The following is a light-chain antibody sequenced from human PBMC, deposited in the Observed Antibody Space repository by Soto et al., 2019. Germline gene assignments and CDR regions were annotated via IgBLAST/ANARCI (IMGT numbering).Light chain of an antibody. V-gene: IGLV1-44*01. Sequence: QSVLTQPLSVSASPGQRVTISCSGGSSNIGSNTVAWYQHLPGTAPPRLIFTAGQRPSGVPGRFSGSKSGTSASLAISGLQSEDEGVYYCSAWDNSLNGYVFGPGTKVTVL. CDR3: SAWDNSLNGYV. J-gene: IGLJ1*01. CDR1: SSNIGSNT. CDR2: TAG.